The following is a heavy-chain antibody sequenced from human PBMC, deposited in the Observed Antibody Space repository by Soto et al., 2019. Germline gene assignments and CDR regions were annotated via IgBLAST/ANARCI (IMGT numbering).Heavy chain of an antibody. CDR3: AKPAVMVVAATPGY. CDR1: GFTFSSYA. CDR2: ISGSGGST. J-gene: IGHJ4*02. D-gene: IGHD2-15*01. V-gene: IGHV3-23*01. Sequence: GGSLRLSCAASGFTFSSYAMSWVRQAPGKGLEWVSAISGSGGSTYYADSVKGRFTISRDNSKKTLYLQLNSLRAEDTAVYYCAKPAVMVVAATPGYWGQGTLVTVSS.